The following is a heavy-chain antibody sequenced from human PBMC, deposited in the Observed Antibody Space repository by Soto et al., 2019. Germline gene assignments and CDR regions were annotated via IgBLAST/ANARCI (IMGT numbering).Heavy chain of an antibody. CDR2: IWYDGSNK. D-gene: IGHD4-4*01. J-gene: IGHJ3*02. V-gene: IGHV3-33*01. CDR1: GFTFSSYV. CDR3: ARDATVTTESFDAFDI. Sequence: GGSHRRSCAASGFTFSSYVIHWVRQTQGKGLEWVAVIWYDGSNKYYADSVKGRFTISRDNSKNTLYLQMNSLRAEDTAVYYCARDATVTTESFDAFDIWGQGTMVTVSS.